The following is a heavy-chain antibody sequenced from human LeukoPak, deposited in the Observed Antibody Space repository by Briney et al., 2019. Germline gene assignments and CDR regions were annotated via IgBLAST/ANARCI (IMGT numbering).Heavy chain of an antibody. CDR1: GFTFDNYA. V-gene: IGHV3-9*01. D-gene: IGHD3-10*01. J-gene: IGHJ4*02. CDR2: IAWNSGNT. CDR3: AKDMNSYGSGSSYNPWGPFDS. Sequence: PGGSLRLSCAASGFTFDNYAMHGVRQAPGKGLEWVSGIAWNSGNTGFADSVKGRFTVSRDNAENSLYLEMNSLTPEDTVFYFCAKDMNSYGSGSSYNPWGPFDSWGQGTLVTVSS.